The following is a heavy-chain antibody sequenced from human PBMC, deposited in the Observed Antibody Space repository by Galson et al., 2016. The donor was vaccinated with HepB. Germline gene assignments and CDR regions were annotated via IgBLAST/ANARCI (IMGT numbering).Heavy chain of an antibody. D-gene: IGHD3-9*01. CDR1: GFTFSSYG. V-gene: IGHV3-33*01. CDR2: IWYDGSSK. Sequence: SLRLSCASSGFTFSSYGMHWVRQAPGKGLEWVAVIWYDGSSKYYADSVKGRFTISRDNSKNTLYLQMNSLRAEDTAVYYCARDGYEICTGYYPGYYFDYWGQGTLVTVSS. J-gene: IGHJ4*02. CDR3: ARDGYEICTGYYPGYYFDY.